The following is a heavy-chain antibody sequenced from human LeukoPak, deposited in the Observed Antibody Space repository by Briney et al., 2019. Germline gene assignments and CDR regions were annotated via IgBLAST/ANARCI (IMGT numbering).Heavy chain of an antibody. Sequence: PSGTLSLTCAVSGYSISSGYYWGWIRQPPGKGLEWIGSIYHSGSTYYNPSPKSRVTISVDTSKNQFSLKLSSVTAADTAVYYCAGHIVVVPAASFDYWGQGTLVTVSS. J-gene: IGHJ4*02. CDR1: GYSISSGYY. CDR3: AGHIVVVPAASFDY. D-gene: IGHD2-2*01. CDR2: IYHSGST. V-gene: IGHV4-38-2*01.